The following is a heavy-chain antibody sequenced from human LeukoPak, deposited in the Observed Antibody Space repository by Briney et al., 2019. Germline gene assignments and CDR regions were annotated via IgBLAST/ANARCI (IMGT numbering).Heavy chain of an antibody. CDR1: GFTFSRSW. CDR3: AREGEGYFDY. V-gene: IGHV3-7*01. J-gene: IGHJ4*02. CDR2: IKQDGSEK. D-gene: IGHD3-16*01. Sequence: GGSLRLSCAASGFTFSRSWMTWVRQAPGKGLEWVANIKQDGSEKYYVDSVKGRFTISRDNAKNSLYLQMNSLRAEDTAVYYCAREGEGYFDYWGQGTLVTVSS.